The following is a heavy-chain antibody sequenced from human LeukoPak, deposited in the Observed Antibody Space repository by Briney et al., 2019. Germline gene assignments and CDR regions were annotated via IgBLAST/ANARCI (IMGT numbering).Heavy chain of an antibody. Sequence: SETLSLTCTVSGGSISSYCWSWIRQPPGKGLEWIGYIYYSGSTNYNPSLKSRVTISVDTSKNQFSLKLSSVTAADTAVYYCASSHYYDSSGSIDYWGQGTLVTVSS. CDR3: ASSHYYDSSGSIDY. J-gene: IGHJ4*02. CDR1: GGSISSYC. D-gene: IGHD3-22*01. CDR2: IYYSGST. V-gene: IGHV4-59*01.